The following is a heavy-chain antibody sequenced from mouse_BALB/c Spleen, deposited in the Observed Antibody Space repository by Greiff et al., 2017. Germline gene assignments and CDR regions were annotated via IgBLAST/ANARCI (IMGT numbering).Heavy chain of an antibody. J-gene: IGHJ2*01. D-gene: IGHD1-1*01. V-gene: IGHV14-3*02. CDR2: IDPANGNT. Sequence: VHVKQSGAELVKPGASVKLSCTASGFNIKDTYMHWVKQRPEQGLEWIGRIDPANGNTKYDPKFQGKATITADTSSNTAYLQLSSLTSEDTAVYYCAGDYYGSSFLFDYWGQGTTLTVSS. CDR1: GFNIKDTY. CDR3: AGDYYGSSFLFDY.